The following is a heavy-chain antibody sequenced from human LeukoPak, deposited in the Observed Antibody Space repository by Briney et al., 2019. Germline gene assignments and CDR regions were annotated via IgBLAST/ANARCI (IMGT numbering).Heavy chain of an antibody. D-gene: IGHD3-3*01. CDR2: ISAYNGNT. V-gene: IGHV1-18*01. J-gene: IGHJ4*02. CDR3: ARWSDFWSGYYFDY. CDR1: GYTLTSYG. Sequence: ASVKVSCKASGYTLTSYGINWVRQAPGQGLEWMGWISAYNGNTNYAQKLQGRVTMTTDTSTSTAYMELRSLRSDDTAVYYCARWSDFWSGYYFDYWGQGTLVTVSS.